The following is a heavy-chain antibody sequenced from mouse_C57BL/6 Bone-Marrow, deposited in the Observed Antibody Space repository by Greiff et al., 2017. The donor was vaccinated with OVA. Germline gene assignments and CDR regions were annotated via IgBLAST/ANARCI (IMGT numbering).Heavy chain of an antibody. CDR2: ISGGGGNT. V-gene: IGHV5-9*01. D-gene: IGHD1-1*01. J-gene: IGHJ3*01. Sequence: EVKLMESGGGLVKPGGSLKLSCAASGFTFSSYTMSWVRQTPEKRLEWVATISGGGGNTYYPDSVTGRFTISRDNAKNTLYLQMSSLRSEDTALYYCARLLLPFAYWGQGTLVTVSA. CDR3: ARLLLPFAY. CDR1: GFTFSSYT.